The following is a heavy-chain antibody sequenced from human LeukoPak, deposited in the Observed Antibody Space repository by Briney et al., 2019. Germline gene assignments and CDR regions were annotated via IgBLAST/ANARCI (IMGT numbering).Heavy chain of an antibody. J-gene: IGHJ6*02. Sequence: SVKVSCKASGGTFSSYASSWVRQAPGQGREGMGGISPIFGTSNYAQKFQGRVTITADASTSTASMEMSSLRSEDTAVYSCARVPEVAGKGPQYYYYYSGMDVWGQGTPVTVSS. CDR3: ARVPEVAGKGPQYYYYYSGMDV. V-gene: IGHV1-69*01. D-gene: IGHD6-19*01. CDR1: GGTFSSYA. CDR2: ISPIFGTS.